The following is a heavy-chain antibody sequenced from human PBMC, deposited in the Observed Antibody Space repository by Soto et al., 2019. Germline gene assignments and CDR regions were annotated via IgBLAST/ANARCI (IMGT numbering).Heavy chain of an antibody. J-gene: IGHJ4*02. CDR2: ISDEGDDD. Sequence: QVHLVESGGGVVQPGRSLRLSCGASGFTFSLYGMHWVRQAPGKGLEWVAVISDEGDDDYFADSVKGRFTISRDNANNSLYLQMTNLTPEDTAVYYCAKDQQSGPSYYSEASFWGQGTLVTVSS. V-gene: IGHV3-30*18. CDR1: GFTFSLYG. D-gene: IGHD1-26*01. CDR3: AKDQQSGPSYYSEASF.